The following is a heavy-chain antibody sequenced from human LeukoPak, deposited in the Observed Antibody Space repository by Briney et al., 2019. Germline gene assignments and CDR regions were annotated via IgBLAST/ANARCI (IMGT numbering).Heavy chain of an antibody. CDR3: ARERFTGSYYMDV. Sequence: GASLKVSCKASGYTFTSYGISWVRQAPGQGLEWMGIINPSGGSTSYAQKFQGRVTMTRDMSTSTVYMELSSLRSEDTAVYYCARERFTGSYYMDVWGKGTTVTVSS. V-gene: IGHV1-46*01. D-gene: IGHD1-26*01. J-gene: IGHJ6*03. CDR1: GYTFTSYG. CDR2: INPSGGST.